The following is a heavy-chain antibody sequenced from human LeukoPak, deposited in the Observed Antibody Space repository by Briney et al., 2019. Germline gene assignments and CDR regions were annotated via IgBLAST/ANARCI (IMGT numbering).Heavy chain of an antibody. J-gene: IGHJ4*02. D-gene: IGHD1-26*01. Sequence: GGSLRLSCAASGFNFSSYWMSWVRQAPGKGLEWVANINQDGGKKYYVDSVRGRFAISRDNAENSVYLQMNSLRAEDTALYYCARGGAPDNWGQGTLVTVSS. CDR3: ARGGAPDN. CDR2: INQDGGKK. CDR1: GFNFSSYW. V-gene: IGHV3-7*01.